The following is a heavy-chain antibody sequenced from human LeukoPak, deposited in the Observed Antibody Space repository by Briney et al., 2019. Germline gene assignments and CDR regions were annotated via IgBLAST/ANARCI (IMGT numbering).Heavy chain of an antibody. CDR1: GFTFSSYA. J-gene: IGHJ4*02. V-gene: IGHV3-30*04. D-gene: IGHD2-15*01. Sequence: GGSLRLSCAASGFTFSSYAVHWVRQAPGKGLEWVAVISYDGSNKYYADSVKGRFTISRDNSKNTLYLQMNSLRAEDTAVYYCARADIVVVVAACFDYWGQGTLVTVSS. CDR2: ISYDGSNK. CDR3: ARADIVVVVAACFDY.